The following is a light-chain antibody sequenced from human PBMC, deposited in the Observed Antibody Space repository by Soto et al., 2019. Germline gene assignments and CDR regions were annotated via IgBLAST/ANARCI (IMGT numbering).Light chain of an antibody. Sequence: DIQMTQSPSSLSASVGDRVTITCQASQDIINYLNWYHQKPGKAPKLLIFDASTLEMGVPSRFSGSGSGTDFTLTISSLQPEDIATYCCQQYDSLPYSFGQGTKLEIK. CDR1: QDIINY. CDR3: QQYDSLPYS. CDR2: DAS. V-gene: IGKV1-33*01. J-gene: IGKJ2*03.